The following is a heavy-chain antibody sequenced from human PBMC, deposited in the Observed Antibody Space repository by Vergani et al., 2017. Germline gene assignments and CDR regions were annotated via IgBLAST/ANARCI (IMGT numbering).Heavy chain of an antibody. J-gene: IGHJ6*03. CDR2: IYYSGST. Sequence: QVQLQESGPGLVKPSQTLSLTCTVSGGSISSGGYYWSWIRQHPGKGLEWIGYIYYSGSTYYNPSLKSLVTISVDTSKNQFSLKLSSVTAADTAVYYCARRGDXITIFGVVYIGGDYMDVWGKGTTVTVSS. V-gene: IGHV4-31*01. CDR1: GGSISSGGYY. CDR3: ARRGDXITIFGVVYIGGDYMDV. D-gene: IGHD3-3*01.